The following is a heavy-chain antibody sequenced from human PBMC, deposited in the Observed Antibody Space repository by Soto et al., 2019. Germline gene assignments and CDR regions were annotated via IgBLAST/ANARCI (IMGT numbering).Heavy chain of an antibody. V-gene: IGHV1-69*13. Sequence: SVKVSCKASGGTFSSYAISWVRQAPGQGLEWMGGIIPIFGTANYAQKFQGRVTITADEYTSKAYMKLSSLRSEDTAVYYCATVKSGFSIVDYYFDYWGQGTLVTVS. CDR3: ATVKSGFSIVDYYFDY. CDR1: GGTFSSYA. D-gene: IGHD1-26*01. J-gene: IGHJ4*02. CDR2: IIPIFGTA.